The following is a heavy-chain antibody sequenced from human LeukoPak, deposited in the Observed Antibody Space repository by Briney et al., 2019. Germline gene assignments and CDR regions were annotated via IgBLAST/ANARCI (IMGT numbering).Heavy chain of an antibody. V-gene: IGHV4-59*01. Sequence: PSETLSLTCAVSGGSLTGYFWTWIRQAPGKGLEWIGHLYYSGSTYYNPSLESRVSISIDTSKTQFSLELNSVTAADTAVYYCAREPLVLDAFDIWGQGTMVTVSS. CDR3: AREPLVLDAFDI. J-gene: IGHJ3*02. D-gene: IGHD2-15*01. CDR2: LYYSGST. CDR1: GGSLTGYF.